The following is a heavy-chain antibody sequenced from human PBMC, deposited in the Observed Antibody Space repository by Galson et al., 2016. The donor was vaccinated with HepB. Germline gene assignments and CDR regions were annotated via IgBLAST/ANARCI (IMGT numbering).Heavy chain of an antibody. Sequence: SLRLSCAASGFTFGNSGMHWVRQAPGKGLEWVAVVSYDGSKKDYVDSVKGRFTISRDTSKNTLYLQMNNLRVEDTAVYYCVKEGAWVGGDWFDPWGQGTLVIVSS. CDR2: VSYDGSKK. CDR1: GFTFGNSG. CDR3: VKEGAWVGGDWFDP. J-gene: IGHJ5*01. V-gene: IGHV3-33*03. D-gene: IGHD3-10*01.